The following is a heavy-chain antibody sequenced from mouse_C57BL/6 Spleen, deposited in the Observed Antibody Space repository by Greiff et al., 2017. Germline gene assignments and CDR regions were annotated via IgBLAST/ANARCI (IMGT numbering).Heavy chain of an antibody. CDR3: TTTVVATGYFDV. Sequence: VQGVESGAELVRPGASVKLSCTASGFNIKDDYMHWVKQRPEQGLEWIGWIDPENGDTEYASKFQGKATITADTSSNTAYLQLSSLTSEDTAVYYCTTTVVATGYFDVWGTGTTVTVSS. V-gene: IGHV14-4*01. D-gene: IGHD1-1*01. CDR1: GFNIKDDY. CDR2: IDPENGDT. J-gene: IGHJ1*03.